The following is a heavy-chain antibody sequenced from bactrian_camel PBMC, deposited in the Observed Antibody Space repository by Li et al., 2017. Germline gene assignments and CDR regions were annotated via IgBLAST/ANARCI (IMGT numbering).Heavy chain of an antibody. CDR1: GDTTSGYC. V-gene: IGHV3S68*01. CDR3: AADTCLRTTIATLGRTGN. D-gene: IGHD4*01. J-gene: IGHJ4*01. Sequence: HVQLVESGGGSVQAGGSLRVSCALSGDTTSGYCMGWFRQAPGKEREGVATISTTGSTNYADSVKGRFTISKDNAKNTLYLQMNSLKPEDTAMYYCAADTCLRTTIATLGRTGNWGQGTQVTVS. CDR2: ISTTGST.